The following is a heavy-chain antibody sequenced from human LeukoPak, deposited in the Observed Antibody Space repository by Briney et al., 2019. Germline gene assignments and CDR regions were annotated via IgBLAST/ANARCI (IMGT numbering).Heavy chain of an antibody. CDR2: IYYSGST. J-gene: IGHJ4*02. D-gene: IGHD6-19*01. CDR1: GDSISSYY. Sequence: SETLSLTCTVSGDSISSYYWSWIRQPPGKGLEWIGYIYYSGSTNYNPSLKSRVTISVDTSRNQLSLKLSSVTVADTAVYYCAGGQWLVWGVYWGQGTLVTVSP. CDR3: AGGQWLVWGVY. V-gene: IGHV4-59*12.